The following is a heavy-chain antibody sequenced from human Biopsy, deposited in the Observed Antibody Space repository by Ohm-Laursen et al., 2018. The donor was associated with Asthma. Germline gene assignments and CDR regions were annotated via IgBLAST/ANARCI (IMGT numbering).Heavy chain of an antibody. CDR1: GFTFSDYA. J-gene: IGHJ6*02. Sequence: SLRLSCAESGFTFSDYAIYWVRQAPGKGMEWVAFISYDGSDKFYADSVKGRFTTSRDNSQNTPDLHMNRLTFEDTAVYYCARASVVKHYYYSGMDVWGPGTTVTVFS. CDR2: ISYDGSDK. V-gene: IGHV3-30-3*01. CDR3: ARASVVKHYYYSGMDV.